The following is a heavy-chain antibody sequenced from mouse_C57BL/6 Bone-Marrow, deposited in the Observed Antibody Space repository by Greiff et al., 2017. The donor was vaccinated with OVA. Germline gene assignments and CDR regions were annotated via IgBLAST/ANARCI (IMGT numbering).Heavy chain of an antibody. CDR1: GYTFTSYT. CDR2: INPSSGYT. Sequence: VHLVESGAELARPGASVKMSCKASGYTFTSYTMHWVKQRPGQGLEWIGYINPSSGYTKYNQKFKDKATLTADKSSSTAYMQLSSLTSEDSAVYYCARSVYYDGRRDYWGQGTTLTVSS. CDR3: ARSVYYDGRRDY. J-gene: IGHJ2*01. D-gene: IGHD1-1*01. V-gene: IGHV1-4*01.